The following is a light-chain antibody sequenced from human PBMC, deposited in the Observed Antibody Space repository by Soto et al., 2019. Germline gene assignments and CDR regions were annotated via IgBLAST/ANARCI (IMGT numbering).Light chain of an antibody. CDR3: QSYDSSLSGYV. J-gene: IGLJ1*01. Sequence: QSVLTQPPSVSGAPGQRVTISCTGSSSNIGAGYDVHWYQQLPGTAPKLLICGNSNRPSGVPDRFSGSKSGTSASLAITGLQAEDEADYYCQSYDSSLSGYVFGPGTKLTVL. V-gene: IGLV1-40*01. CDR2: GNS. CDR1: SSNIGAGYD.